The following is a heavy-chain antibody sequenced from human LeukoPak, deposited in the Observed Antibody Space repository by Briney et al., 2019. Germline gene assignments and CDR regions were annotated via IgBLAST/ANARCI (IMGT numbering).Heavy chain of an antibody. D-gene: IGHD2-15*01. J-gene: IGHJ6*02. Sequence: QTGGPLRLSCSASGFTFSSYAMHWVRQAPGKGLEYVSAISSNGGSTYYADSVKGRFTISRDNSKNTLYLQMSSLRAEDTAVYYCVKDQVVVAATSEDRHYYYGMDVWGQGTLVTVSS. CDR1: GFTFSSYA. CDR2: ISSNGGST. V-gene: IGHV3-64D*06. CDR3: VKDQVVVAATSEDRHYYYGMDV.